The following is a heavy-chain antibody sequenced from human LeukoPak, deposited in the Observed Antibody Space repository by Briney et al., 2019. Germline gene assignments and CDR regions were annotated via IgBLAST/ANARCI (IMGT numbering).Heavy chain of an antibody. Sequence: WASVKVSCKASGGTFSSYAISWVRQAPGQGLEWMGRIIPILGIANYAQKFQGRVTITRDTSASTAYMELSSLRSEDTAVYYCARGIAVAGPHDYWGQGTLVTVSS. V-gene: IGHV1-69*04. CDR2: IIPILGIA. CDR1: GGTFSSYA. CDR3: ARGIAVAGPHDY. J-gene: IGHJ4*02. D-gene: IGHD6-19*01.